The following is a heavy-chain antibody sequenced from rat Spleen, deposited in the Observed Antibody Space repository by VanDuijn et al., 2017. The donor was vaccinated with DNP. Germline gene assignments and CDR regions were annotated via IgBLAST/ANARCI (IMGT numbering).Heavy chain of an antibody. J-gene: IGHJ3*01. Sequence: QVQLKESGPGLVQPSQTLSLACTVSGFSLTNHHVHWVRQPSGKGLEWMGVVWIGGTTDYNSIFKSRLSISRDTSKSQVFLKMSSLQTEDIATYYCATGVHGGYEDWFAYWGQGTLVTVSS. D-gene: IGHD1-11*01. CDR3: ATGVHGGYEDWFAY. CDR1: GFSLTNHH. CDR2: VWIGGTT. V-gene: IGHV2-30*01.